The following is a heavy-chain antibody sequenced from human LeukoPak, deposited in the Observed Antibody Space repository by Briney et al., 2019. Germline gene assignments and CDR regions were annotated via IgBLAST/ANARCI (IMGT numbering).Heavy chain of an antibody. J-gene: IGHJ4*02. Sequence: ASVKVSCKASGYTFTGYYMHWVRQAPGQGLAWMGWINPNSGGTNYAQKFQGRVTMTRDTSISTAYMELSRLRSDDTAVYYCARDLNVAVAGTAFDYWGQGTLVTVSS. CDR3: ARDLNVAVAGTAFDY. CDR2: INPNSGGT. V-gene: IGHV1-2*02. D-gene: IGHD6-19*01. CDR1: GYTFTGYY.